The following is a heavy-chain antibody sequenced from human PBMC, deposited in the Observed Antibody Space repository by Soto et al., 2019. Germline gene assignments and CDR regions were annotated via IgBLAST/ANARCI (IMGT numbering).Heavy chain of an antibody. J-gene: IGHJ4*02. D-gene: IGHD2-15*01. V-gene: IGHV4-59*01. Sequence: SETLSLTCTVSGGSMSSYYWTWLRQSPGRGLEWIGYISYSGSTYYNPSLKSRVTISADTSKNQFSLRMNSMLAADTAVYYCARTDPDASVGYWGQGTLVTVSS. CDR1: GGSMSSYY. CDR3: ARTDPDASVGY. CDR2: ISYSGST.